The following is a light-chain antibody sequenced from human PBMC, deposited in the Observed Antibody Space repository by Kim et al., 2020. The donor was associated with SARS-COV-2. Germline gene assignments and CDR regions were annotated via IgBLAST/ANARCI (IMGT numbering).Light chain of an antibody. CDR3: PSYDNNMSAYV. CDR1: SSNSGAGYV. CDR2: SNK. V-gene: IGLV1-40*01. J-gene: IGLJ1*01. Sequence: SVTISAAGSSSNSGAGYVVPLYQPVPGTPPNLLISSNKIRPSGVPDRFSGSTSGTSASLAITGLPGDDEADYYCPSYDNNMSAYVFGTGTKVTVL.